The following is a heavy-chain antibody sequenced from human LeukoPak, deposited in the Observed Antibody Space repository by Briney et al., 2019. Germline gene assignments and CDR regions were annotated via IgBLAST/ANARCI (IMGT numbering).Heavy chain of an antibody. V-gene: IGHV6-1*01. CDR1: GDSVSNNIAA. Sequence: SQNLSLTCVISGDSVSNNIAAWNWIRQSPSRGLEWLGRTYYRSKWYNDYAVSMESRITINPDTSKNQFSLQLNSVTPEDTAVYYCARDVTAGAGAVGMAVWGKGTTVTVSS. J-gene: IGHJ6*04. CDR3: ARDVTAGAGAVGMAV. CDR2: TYYRSKWYN. D-gene: IGHD6-13*01.